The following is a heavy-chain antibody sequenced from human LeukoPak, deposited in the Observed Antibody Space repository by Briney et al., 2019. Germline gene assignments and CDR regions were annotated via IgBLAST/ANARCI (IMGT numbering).Heavy chain of an antibody. J-gene: IGHJ4*02. Sequence: GGSLRLSCAASGFTVSSNHMSWVRQAPGKGLEGVSVIYSGGSTDYADSVKGRFTISRDNLKNTLYLQMNSLRAEDTAVYYCARGPAGYNWGQGTLVTFSS. D-gene: IGHD1-1*01. V-gene: IGHV3-53*01. CDR2: IYSGGST. CDR3: ARGPAGYN. CDR1: GFTVSSNH.